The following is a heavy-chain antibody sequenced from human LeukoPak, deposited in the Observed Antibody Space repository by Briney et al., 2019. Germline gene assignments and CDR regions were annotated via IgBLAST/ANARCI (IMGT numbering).Heavy chain of an antibody. V-gene: IGHV4-34*01. CDR3: ARGPRIVGATYDY. CDR1: GGSFSGYY. J-gene: IGHJ4*02. Sequence: SKTLSLTCAVYGGSFSGYYWSWIRQPPGKGLEWIGEINHSGSTNYNPSLKSRVTISVDTSKNQFSLKLSSVTAADTAVYYCARGPRIVGATYDYWGQGTLVTVSS. CDR2: INHSGST. D-gene: IGHD1-26*01.